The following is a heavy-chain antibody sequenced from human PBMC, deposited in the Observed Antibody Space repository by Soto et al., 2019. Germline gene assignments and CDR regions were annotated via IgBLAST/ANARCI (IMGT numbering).Heavy chain of an antibody. Sequence: SETLSLTCTVSGGSISSYYWSWIRLPPGKGLEYIGYIYYSDSTNYNPSLESRVSISVDTSKNQFSLKLSSVTAADTAVYYCTSGLWERERYGMDVWGQGTTVTVAS. V-gene: IGHV4-59*08. CDR3: TSGLWERERYGMDV. D-gene: IGHD3-16*01. J-gene: IGHJ6*02. CDR2: IYYSDST. CDR1: GGSISSYY.